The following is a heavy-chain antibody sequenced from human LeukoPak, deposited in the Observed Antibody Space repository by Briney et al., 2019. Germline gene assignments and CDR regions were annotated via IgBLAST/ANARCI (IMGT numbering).Heavy chain of an antibody. Sequence: ASVKVSCKASGYTFIDYYIHWVQQAPGKGLVWMGRIDPEDGEAVYAEKFTGIVSITADTSTDTAYMEVSSLRSEDSAVYYCATDLESPDSAYYYMDVWGKGTTVIVSS. CDR2: IDPEDGEA. CDR1: GYTFIDYY. D-gene: IGHD2-2*01. CDR3: ATDLESPDSAYYYMDV. V-gene: IGHV1-69-2*01. J-gene: IGHJ6*03.